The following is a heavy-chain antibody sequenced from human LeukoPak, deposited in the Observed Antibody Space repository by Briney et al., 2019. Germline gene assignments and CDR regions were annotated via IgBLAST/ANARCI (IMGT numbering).Heavy chain of an antibody. CDR3: AKAGVDWATFDY. D-gene: IGHD3-9*01. CDR2: ISSNGGST. V-gene: IGHV3-64*04. Sequence: PGGSLRLSCSASGFTFSSYAMHWVRQAPGKGLEYVSAISSNGGSTYYADSVKGRFTISRDNSKNTLFLQMNSLRPEDTAVYYCAKAGVDWATFDYWGQGTLVTVSS. J-gene: IGHJ4*02. CDR1: GFTFSSYA.